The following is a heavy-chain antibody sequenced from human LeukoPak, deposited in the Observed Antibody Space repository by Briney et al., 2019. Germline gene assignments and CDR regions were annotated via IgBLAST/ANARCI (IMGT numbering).Heavy chain of an antibody. J-gene: IGHJ4*02. V-gene: IGHV3-23*01. CDR3: AKDATPYGSGRHYFDY. CDR1: GFTFSSYA. D-gene: IGHD3-10*01. CDR2: ISGSGGST. Sequence: PGGSLRLSCAAAGFTFSSYAMSWVRQARGKGLEWVSAISGSGGSTYYADSVKGRFTISRDNSKNTLYLQMNSLRAEDTAVYYCAKDATPYGSGRHYFDYWGQGTLVTVSS.